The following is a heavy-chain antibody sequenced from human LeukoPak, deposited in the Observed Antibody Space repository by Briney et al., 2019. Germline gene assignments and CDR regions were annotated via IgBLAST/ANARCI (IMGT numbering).Heavy chain of an antibody. Sequence: GGSLRLSCATSGFTFSNYWMSWVRRAPGKGLEWVANIKQDGSDKYYVDSVKGRFTISRDNAKNSLYLQMNSLRAEDTAVYYCASDSGWFPFDYWGQGTLVTVSS. CDR3: ASDSGWFPFDY. CDR1: GFTFSNYW. V-gene: IGHV3-7*01. CDR2: IKQDGSDK. D-gene: IGHD6-19*01. J-gene: IGHJ4*02.